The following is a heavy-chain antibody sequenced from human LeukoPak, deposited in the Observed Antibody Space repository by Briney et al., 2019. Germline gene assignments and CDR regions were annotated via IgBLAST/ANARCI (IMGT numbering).Heavy chain of an antibody. CDR2: IYTSGST. CDR1: GGSISSYY. CDR3: ARDGYDSIYYYYYGMDG. J-gene: IGHJ6*02. D-gene: IGHD1-20*01. V-gene: IGHV4-4*07. Sequence: SETLSLTCTVSGGSISSYYWSWIRQPAGKGLEWIGRIYTSGSTNYNPSLKSRVTMSVDTSKNQFSLKLSSVTAADTAVYYCARDGYDSIYYYYYGMDGWGQGTTVTVSS.